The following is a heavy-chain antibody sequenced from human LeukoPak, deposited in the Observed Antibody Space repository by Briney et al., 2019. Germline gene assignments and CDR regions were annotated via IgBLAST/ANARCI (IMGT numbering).Heavy chain of an antibody. V-gene: IGHV4-39*01. D-gene: IGHD5-24*01. CDR3: ARWGRDDNNGWFY. CDR1: GVSISSSNSY. J-gene: IGHJ4*02. Sequence: SETLSLTCVVSGVSISSSNSYWGWIRQPPGKGLEWIGTIYYNGSPSYNPSLKSRGTISADTSKNQFSLKLSSVTAADTAVYYCARWGRDDNNGWFYWGQGTLVTVSS. CDR2: IYYNGSP.